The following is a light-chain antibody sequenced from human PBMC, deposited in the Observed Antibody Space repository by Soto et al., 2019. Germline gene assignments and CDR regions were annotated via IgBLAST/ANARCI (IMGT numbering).Light chain of an antibody. CDR1: QSIASD. J-gene: IGKJ1*01. CDR3: QRDYNNIRT. CDR2: GAV. V-gene: IGKV1-39*01. Sequence: DIQITQSPSSLSASVGDSVTITCRASQSIASDVNWYQQKPGKAPKLLILGAVILQSGVPSRFSGSGSGTDFPLTISSLQPEDVATYYCQRDYNNIRTFGQGTKVDIK.